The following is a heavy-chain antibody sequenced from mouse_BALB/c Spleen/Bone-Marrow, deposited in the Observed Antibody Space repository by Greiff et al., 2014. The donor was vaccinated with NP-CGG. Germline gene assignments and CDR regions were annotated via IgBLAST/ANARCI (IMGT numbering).Heavy chain of an antibody. Sequence: EVKLEESGGGLVQPGGSLRLSCATSGFTFTDYYMSWVRQPPGKALEWLGFIRNKANGYTTEYSASVKDRFTISRDNSQSILYLQMNTLRAEDSATYYCARDISWYLDVWGAGTTVTVSS. J-gene: IGHJ1*01. V-gene: IGHV7-3*02. CDR3: ARDISWYLDV. CDR1: GFTFTDYY. CDR2: IRNKANGYTT.